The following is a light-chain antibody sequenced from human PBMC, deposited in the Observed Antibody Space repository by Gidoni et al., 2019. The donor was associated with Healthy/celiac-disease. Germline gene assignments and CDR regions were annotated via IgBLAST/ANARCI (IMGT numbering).Light chain of an antibody. CDR1: QGIRND. CDR3: LQHNSYPRT. Sequence: DIHMTQSPSTLSAYVGDRVTTTCRASQGIRNDLGWYQQKPGEAPKSMIYAASSLHSGVPSRFSGSGSGTEFTLTISSLQPEDFATYYCLQHNSYPRTFXQXTKLEIK. V-gene: IGKV1-17*01. J-gene: IGKJ2*01. CDR2: AAS.